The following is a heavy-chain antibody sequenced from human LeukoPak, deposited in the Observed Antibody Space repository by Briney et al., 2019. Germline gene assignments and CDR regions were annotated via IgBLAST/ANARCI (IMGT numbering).Heavy chain of an antibody. CDR2: ISGSGDNT. D-gene: IGHD3-16*02. CDR3: ARRGLRLGELSSDY. Sequence: GGSLRLSCAASGFTFSRYAMSWVRQAPGKGLEWVSGISGSGDNTYYADSVKGRFTISRDNSKNTLYLQMNSLRAEDTAVYYCARRGLRLGELSSDYWGQGTLVTVSS. J-gene: IGHJ4*02. CDR1: GFTFSRYA. V-gene: IGHV3-23*01.